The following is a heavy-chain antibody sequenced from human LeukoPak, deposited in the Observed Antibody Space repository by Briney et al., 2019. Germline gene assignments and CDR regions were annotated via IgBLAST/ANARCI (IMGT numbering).Heavy chain of an antibody. Sequence: GGSLRLSCVASGFTFSNYGMDWVRQAPGKGLEWVASISTSSSYIFYADSVKGRFTISRDNSKNTLYLQMNSLRAEDTAVYYCAKATYYYGSEGGYFDYWGQGTLVTVSS. CDR3: AKATYYYGSEGGYFDY. D-gene: IGHD3-10*01. J-gene: IGHJ4*02. V-gene: IGHV3-21*01. CDR2: ISTSSSYI. CDR1: GFTFSNYG.